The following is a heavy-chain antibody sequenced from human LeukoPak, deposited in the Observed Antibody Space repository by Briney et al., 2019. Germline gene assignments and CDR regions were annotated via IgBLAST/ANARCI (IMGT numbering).Heavy chain of an antibody. CDR2: ISGSGGST. CDR3: AKNSHSSGWYGYFDY. J-gene: IGHJ4*02. Sequence: GGSLRLSCAASGFTFSSYAMSWVRQAPGKGLEWVSAISGSGGSTYYADSVKGRFTISRDNSKNTLYLQMNSLRAEDTAVYYCAKNSHSSGWYGYFDYWGQGTLVTVSS. V-gene: IGHV3-23*01. D-gene: IGHD6-19*01. CDR1: GFTFSSYA.